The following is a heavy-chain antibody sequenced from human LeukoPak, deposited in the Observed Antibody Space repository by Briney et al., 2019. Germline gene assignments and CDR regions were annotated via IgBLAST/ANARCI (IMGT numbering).Heavy chain of an antibody. CDR2: IRGDSGDT. D-gene: IGHD3-9*01. Sequence: ASVKVSCKTSGYTFSSYGITWVRQAPGQGLEWVGWIRGDSGDTNYAQKLQGRVTMTTDTSTNTAYMELRSLGADETAVYYCARVGLLTGYYFFDYWGQGTLVTVSS. CDR3: ARVGLLTGYYFFDY. J-gene: IGHJ4*02. CDR1: GYTFSSYG. V-gene: IGHV1-18*01.